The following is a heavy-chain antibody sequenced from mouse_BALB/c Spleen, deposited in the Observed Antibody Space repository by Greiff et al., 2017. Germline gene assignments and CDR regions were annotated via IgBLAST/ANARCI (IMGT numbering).Heavy chain of an antibody. CDR2: ISYSGST. CDR1: GYSITSDYA. CDR3: ARSSYGNYYYAMDY. Sequence: VQLKESGPGLVKPSQSLSLTCTVTGYSITSDYAWNWIRQFPGNKLEWMGYISYSGSTSYNPSLKSRISITRDTSKNQFFLQLNSVTTEDTATYYCARSSYGNYYYAMDYWGQGTSVTVSS. V-gene: IGHV3-2*02. D-gene: IGHD2-1*01. J-gene: IGHJ4*01.